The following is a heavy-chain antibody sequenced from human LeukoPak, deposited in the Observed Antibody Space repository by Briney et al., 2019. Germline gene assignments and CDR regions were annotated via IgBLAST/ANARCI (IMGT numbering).Heavy chain of an antibody. CDR1: GFTFSSYA. V-gene: IGHV3-66*01. CDR2: IFSHGET. J-gene: IGHJ4*02. D-gene: IGHD2-8*01. CDR3: ARDPPAVSINTYA. Sequence: GGSLRLSCAVSGFTFSSYAMNWVRQAPGKGLEWVSLIFSHGETSYADSVKGRFTISRDNSKNTLYLQMNGLRVEDTAVYYCARDPPAVSINTYAWGQGTLVTVSS.